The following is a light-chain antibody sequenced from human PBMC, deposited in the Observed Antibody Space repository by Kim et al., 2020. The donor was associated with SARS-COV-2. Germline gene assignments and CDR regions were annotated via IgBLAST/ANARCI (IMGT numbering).Light chain of an antibody. Sequence: AIRMTQSPSPFSAATGDRVTITCRASQGISSYLAWYQQKPGKAPNLLIYAATTLQSGVPSRFSASGSGTEFTLTISCLQSEDIASYYCQQYYNSPYTLGQGTKLEI. J-gene: IGKJ2*01. CDR3: QQYYNSPYT. CDR2: AAT. V-gene: IGKV1-8*01. CDR1: QGISSY.